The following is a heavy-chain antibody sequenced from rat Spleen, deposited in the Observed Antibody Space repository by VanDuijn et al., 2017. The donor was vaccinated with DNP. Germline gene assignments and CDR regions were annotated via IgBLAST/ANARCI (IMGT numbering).Heavy chain of an antibody. Sequence: EVQLVESGGGLVQPGGSLRLSCAASGFTFRDFYMAWVRQAPKKGLEWVASITNGGSSTYYGDSVKGRFTISRDNAKSTLYLQMNSLRSEDTATYYCATLLAGRSYYFDYWGQGVMVTVSS. CDR3: ATLLAGRSYYFDY. CDR1: GFTFRDFY. D-gene: IGHD2-7*01. CDR2: ITNGGSST. J-gene: IGHJ2*01. V-gene: IGHV5-22*01.